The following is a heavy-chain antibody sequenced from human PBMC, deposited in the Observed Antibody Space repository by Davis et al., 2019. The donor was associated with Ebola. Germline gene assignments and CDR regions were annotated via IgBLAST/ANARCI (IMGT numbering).Heavy chain of an antibody. Sequence: AASVKVSCKASGYTFTSYGISWVRQAPGQGLEWMGRIIPILGIANYAQKFQGRVTITADESTSTAYMELSSLRSEDTAVYYCARAQFPTTSDHWGQGTLVTVSS. D-gene: IGHD1-1*01. V-gene: IGHV1-69*04. CDR2: IIPILGIA. J-gene: IGHJ4*02. CDR3: ARAQFPTTSDH. CDR1: GYTFTSYG.